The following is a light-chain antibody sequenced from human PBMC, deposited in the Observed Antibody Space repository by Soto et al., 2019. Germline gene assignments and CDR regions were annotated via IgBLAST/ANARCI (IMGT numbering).Light chain of an antibody. J-gene: IGKJ5*01. CDR3: QERSNWIAQVT. CDR2: DAA. Sequence: EMFFPDAPAPISFSIIGLVTLSCRSKQSVSSYQAWDQHKPGQAPRLHIYDAANKATGSTARSSGSGYGTDFTLTISSLEPQDYAVYSCQERSNWIAQVTFGQGTRLEI. CDR1: QSVSSY. V-gene: IGKV3-11*01.